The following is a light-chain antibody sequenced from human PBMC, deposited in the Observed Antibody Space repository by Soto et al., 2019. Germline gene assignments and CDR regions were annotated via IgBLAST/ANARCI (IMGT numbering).Light chain of an antibody. J-gene: IGLJ2*01. CDR1: SSNIENNF. CDR3: VAWDTSLTTTVL. CDR2: DNN. Sequence: QSVLTQPPSVSAAPGQKVIISCSGSSSNIENNFVSWYQQLPGTAPKLLIFDNNKRPSGIPDRFSGSKSDTSATLGITGLQTGDEADYYCVAWDTSLTTTVLFGGGTKVTVL. V-gene: IGLV1-51*01.